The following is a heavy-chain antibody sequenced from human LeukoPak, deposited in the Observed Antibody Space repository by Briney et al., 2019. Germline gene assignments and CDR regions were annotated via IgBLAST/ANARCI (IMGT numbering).Heavy chain of an antibody. CDR1: GGSISSGDYY. CDR3: ARDWASSGSNQVDY. CDR2: IYYSGST. J-gene: IGHJ4*02. D-gene: IGHD3-22*01. V-gene: IGHV4-30-4*08. Sequence: PSQTLSLTCIVSGGSISSGDYYWSWIRQPPGKGLEWIGYIYYSGSTYYNPSLKSRVTISVDTSKNQFSLKLSSVTAADTAVYYCARDWASSGSNQVDYWGQGTLVTVSS.